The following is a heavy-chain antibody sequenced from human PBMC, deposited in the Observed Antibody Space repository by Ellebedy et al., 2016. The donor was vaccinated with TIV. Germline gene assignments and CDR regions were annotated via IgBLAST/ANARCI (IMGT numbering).Heavy chain of an antibody. CDR3: VRERTMVRAPDF. V-gene: IGHV4-31*03. J-gene: IGHJ1*01. D-gene: IGHD3-10*01. CDR2: IYYSGAT. CDR1: GGSIRNATYY. Sequence: MPSETLSLTCTVSGGSIRNATYYWSWIRQLPGKGLEWIGYIYYSGATYYNPSLKSRVIISVDTSKNQFSLRLSSVTAADTAVYYCVRERTMVRAPDFWGQGTLVTVSS.